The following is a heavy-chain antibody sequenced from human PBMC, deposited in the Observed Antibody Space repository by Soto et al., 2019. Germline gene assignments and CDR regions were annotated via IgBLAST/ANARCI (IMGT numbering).Heavy chain of an antibody. Sequence: ASVKVSCKASGYTFTGDYRHWGRQAPGQGLEWMGWINPNSGGTNYAQKFQGSVTMTRATSISTAYMELSRLRSDATAAYYCARDXILYSGWEEPPTYGIDLWGQGTLVTVSS. D-gene: IGHD3-3*01. CDR2: INPNSGGT. CDR1: GYTFTGDY. V-gene: IGHV1-2*02. J-gene: IGHJ6*02. CDR3: ARDXILYSGWEEPPTYGIDL.